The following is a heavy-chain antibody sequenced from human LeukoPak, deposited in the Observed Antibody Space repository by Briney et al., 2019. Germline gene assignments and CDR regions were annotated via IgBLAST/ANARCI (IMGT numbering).Heavy chain of an antibody. CDR3: ARWPRDWGAFDY. V-gene: IGHV4-31*03. CDR2: IYYSGST. Sequence: PSETLSLTCTVSGGSISSGGYYWSWIRQHPGKGLEWIGYIYYSGSTYYNPSLKSRVTISIDTSKNQFSLKLSSVTAADTAVYYCARWPRDWGAFDYWGRGTLVTVSS. CDR1: GGSISSGGYY. D-gene: IGHD7-27*01. J-gene: IGHJ4*02.